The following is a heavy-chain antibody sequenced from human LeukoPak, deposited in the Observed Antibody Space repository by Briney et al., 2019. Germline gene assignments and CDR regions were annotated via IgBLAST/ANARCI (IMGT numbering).Heavy chain of an antibody. CDR3: ARLLSPDIVAAGPIDY. V-gene: IGHV3-7*01. Sequence: GGSLRLSCAASGFTFSSYWMSWVRQAPGKGLEWVANIKQDGSEKYYVDSVKGRFTISRDNAKNSLYLQMSSLRAEDTAVYFCARLLSPDIVAAGPIDYWGRGTLVPVSS. CDR1: GFTFSSYW. CDR2: IKQDGSEK. J-gene: IGHJ4*02. D-gene: IGHD6-13*01.